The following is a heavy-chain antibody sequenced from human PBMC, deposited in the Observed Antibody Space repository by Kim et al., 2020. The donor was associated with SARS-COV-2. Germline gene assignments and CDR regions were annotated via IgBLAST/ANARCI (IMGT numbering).Heavy chain of an antibody. D-gene: IGHD6-19*01. V-gene: IGHV3-48*03. Sequence: KGRFTISRDNAKNSLYLQMNSLRAEDTAVYYCARDINWAGYSSGWYAFDYWGQGTLVTVSS. CDR3: ARDINWAGYSSGWYAFDY. J-gene: IGHJ4*02.